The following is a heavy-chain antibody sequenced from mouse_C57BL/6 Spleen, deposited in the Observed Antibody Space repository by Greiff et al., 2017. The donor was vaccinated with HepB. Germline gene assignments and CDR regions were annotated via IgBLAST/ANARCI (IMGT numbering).Heavy chain of an antibody. D-gene: IGHD2-3*01. Sequence: VQLKESGPGLVAPSQSLSITCTVSGFSLTSYGVHWVRQPPGKGLEWLVVIWSDGSTTYNSALKSRLSISKDNSKSQVFLKMNSLQTDDTAMYYCARPIYDGYYVLAYWGQGTLVTVSA. J-gene: IGHJ3*01. CDR1: GFSLTSYG. CDR3: ARPIYDGYYVLAY. CDR2: IWSDGST. V-gene: IGHV2-6*03.